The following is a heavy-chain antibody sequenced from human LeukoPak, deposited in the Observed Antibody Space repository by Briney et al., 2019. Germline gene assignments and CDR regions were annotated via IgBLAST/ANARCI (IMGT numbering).Heavy chain of an antibody. V-gene: IGHV4-59*12. J-gene: IGHJ4*02. CDR2: IYYSGST. Sequence: SETLSLTCTVSGGSISSYYWSWLRQPPGKGLEWIGYIYYSGSTNYNPSLKSRVTISVDTSKNQFSLKLSSVTAADTAVYYCARESSSWYRTIDWGQGTLVTVSS. CDR3: ARESSSWYRTID. CDR1: GGSISSYY. D-gene: IGHD6-13*01.